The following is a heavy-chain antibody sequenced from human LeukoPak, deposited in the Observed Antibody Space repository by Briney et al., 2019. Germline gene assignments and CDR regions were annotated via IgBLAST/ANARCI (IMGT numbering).Heavy chain of an antibody. D-gene: IGHD3-10*01. CDR1: GFPFSRYW. Sequence: GGSLRLSCAASGFPFSRYWMTWVRKAPGKGLEWVANVNEGGSDKYYVGSVKGRFTISRDNAKNSLYLQMNSLRVEDTAVYYCARDVGRGFDYWGQGTLVTVSS. CDR3: ARDVGRGFDY. J-gene: IGHJ4*02. CDR2: VNEGGSDK. V-gene: IGHV3-7*01.